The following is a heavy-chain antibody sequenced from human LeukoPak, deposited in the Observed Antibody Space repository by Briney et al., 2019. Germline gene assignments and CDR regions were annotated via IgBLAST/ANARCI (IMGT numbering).Heavy chain of an antibody. CDR2: ISGSGGST. V-gene: IGHV3-23*01. J-gene: IGHJ3*02. CDR3: ARFSAAEDAFDI. D-gene: IGHD6-13*01. Sequence: GGSLRLSCAASGFTFSSYVMHWVRQAPGKGLEWVSAISGSGGSTYYADSVKGRFTISRDNARNSLYLQMNSLRAEDTAVYYCARFSAAEDAFDIWGQGTMVTVSS. CDR1: GFTFSSYV.